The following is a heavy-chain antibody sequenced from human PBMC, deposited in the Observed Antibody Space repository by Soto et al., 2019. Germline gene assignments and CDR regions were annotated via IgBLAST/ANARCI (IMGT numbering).Heavy chain of an antibody. CDR3: ASGSDYYGSGSLSNY. J-gene: IGHJ4*02. V-gene: IGHV3-23*01. Sequence: GGSLRLSCAASGLTFSSYAMSWVRQAPGKGLEWVSVISGSDDSTYYADSVKGRFTISRDNAKNALFLQMNSLRAEDTALYYCASGSDYYGSGSLSNYWGQGTLVTVSS. D-gene: IGHD3-10*01. CDR1: GLTFSSYA. CDR2: ISGSDDST.